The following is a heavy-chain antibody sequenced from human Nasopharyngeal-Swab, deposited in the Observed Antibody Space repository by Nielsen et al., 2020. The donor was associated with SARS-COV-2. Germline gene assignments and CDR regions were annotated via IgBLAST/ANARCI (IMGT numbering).Heavy chain of an antibody. V-gene: IGHV4-61*01. CDR2: IYYSGST. Sequence: SETLSLTCTVSGGSVSSGSHYWSWIRQPPGKGLEWIGYIYYSGSTNYNPSLKSRVTISVDTSKNQFSLKLSSVTAADTAVYYCARAPRGTIFGVVTNFDYWGQGTLVTVSS. CDR1: GGSVSSGSHY. CDR3: ARAPRGTIFGVVTNFDY. J-gene: IGHJ4*02. D-gene: IGHD3-3*01.